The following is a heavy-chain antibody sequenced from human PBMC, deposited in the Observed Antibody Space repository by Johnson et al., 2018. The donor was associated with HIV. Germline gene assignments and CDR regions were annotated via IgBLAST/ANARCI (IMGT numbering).Heavy chain of an antibody. J-gene: IGHJ3*02. Sequence: VQLVESGGGVVQPGRSLRLSCAASGFTVSSNYMNWVRQAPGKGLEWVSVIYSGGRTYYADSVKGRFTISRDNSKNSLYLQMNSLRPEDTALYYCAQGGGYGEDDVFDIWGQGTVVTVST. D-gene: IGHD3-22*01. CDR2: IYSGGRT. V-gene: IGHV3-66*01. CDR3: AQGGGYGEDDVFDI. CDR1: GFTVSSNY.